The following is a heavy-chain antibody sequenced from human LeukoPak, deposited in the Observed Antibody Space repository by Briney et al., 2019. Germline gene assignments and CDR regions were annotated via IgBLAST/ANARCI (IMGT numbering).Heavy chain of an antibody. V-gene: IGHV4-59*11. Sequence: SETLSLTCTVSGVSISSHYWSWIRQPPGKGLEWLGYIYYSGSTNYNPSLKSRVTISVDPSKNQFSLKLSSVTAADTAVYYCARAEGDSSGYYPNWFDPWGQGTLVTVSS. CDR1: GVSISSHY. D-gene: IGHD3-22*01. CDR2: IYYSGST. CDR3: ARAEGDSSGYYPNWFDP. J-gene: IGHJ5*02.